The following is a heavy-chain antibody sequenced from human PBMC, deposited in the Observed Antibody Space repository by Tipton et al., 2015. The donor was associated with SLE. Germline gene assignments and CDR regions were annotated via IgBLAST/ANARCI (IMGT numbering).Heavy chain of an antibody. CDR3: ARIGGAGDLYYYYMDV. CDR1: GGSISGYY. V-gene: IGHV4-59*12. Sequence: TLSLTCTVSGGSISGYYWSWVRQPPGKGLEWIGYTSFSGLTNYNPSVRSRVSTSMDTSKNQFSLKMTSVTAADTAVYYCARIGGAGDLYYYYMDVWGKGTTVTVSS. J-gene: IGHJ6*03. D-gene: IGHD7-27*01. CDR2: TSFSGLT.